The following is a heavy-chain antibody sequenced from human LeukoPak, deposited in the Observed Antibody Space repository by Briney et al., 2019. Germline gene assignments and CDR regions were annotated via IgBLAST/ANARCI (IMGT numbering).Heavy chain of an antibody. J-gene: IGHJ4*02. V-gene: IGHV3-23*01. D-gene: IGHD5-12*01. CDR3: AKAVGYSGYQSFDY. CDR1: GFTFNSYA. Sequence: GGSLRLSCAASGFTFNSYAMSWVRQAPGKGLEWVSLISGSGGSTYYADSVKGRLTISRDNSKNTLYLQMNSLRAEDTAAYYCAKAVGYSGYQSFDYWGQGTLVTVSS. CDR2: ISGSGGST.